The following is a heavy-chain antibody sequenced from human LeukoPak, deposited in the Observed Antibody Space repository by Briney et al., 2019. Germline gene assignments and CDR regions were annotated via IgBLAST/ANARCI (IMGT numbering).Heavy chain of an antibody. Sequence: GGPLRLSCAASGFIFNDYAISWVRQAPGKGLEWVSAISGSGGSTYYADSVKGRFTISRDNSKNTLYLQMNSLRAEDTAVYYCAKDSSTSSSGYWGQGTLVTVSS. CDR2: ISGSGGST. CDR3: AKDSSTSSSGY. D-gene: IGHD2-2*01. V-gene: IGHV3-23*01. J-gene: IGHJ4*02. CDR1: GFIFNDYA.